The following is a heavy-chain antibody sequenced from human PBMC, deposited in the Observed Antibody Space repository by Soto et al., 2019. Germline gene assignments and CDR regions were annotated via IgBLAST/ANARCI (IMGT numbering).Heavy chain of an antibody. Sequence: QVQLVESGGGVVQPGRSLRLSCAASGFTFSSYGMHWVRQAPGKGLEWVAVIWYDGSNKYYADSVKGRFTISRDNSKNTLYLQMNSLRAEDTAVYYCARDRAYGDYSSFQHWGQGTLVTVSS. CDR3: ARDRAYGDYSSFQH. V-gene: IGHV3-33*01. D-gene: IGHD4-17*01. J-gene: IGHJ1*01. CDR2: IWYDGSNK. CDR1: GFTFSSYG.